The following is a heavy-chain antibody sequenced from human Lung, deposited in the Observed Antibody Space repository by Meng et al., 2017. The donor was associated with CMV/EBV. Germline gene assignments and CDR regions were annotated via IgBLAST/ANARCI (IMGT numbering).Heavy chain of an antibody. D-gene: IGHD3-16*01. J-gene: IGHJ3*02. CDR3: ARGYTGGELAAAFDI. CDR1: GFTFSGYS. CDR2: ISISRAYM. Sequence: SXAASGFTFSGYSMHWVRQAPGKGLEWVSSISISRAYMLYADSVKGRFTISRDNAKNSLYLQINSLRAEDTAVYYCARGYTGGELAAAFDIWGPGTMVXVSS. V-gene: IGHV3-21*01.